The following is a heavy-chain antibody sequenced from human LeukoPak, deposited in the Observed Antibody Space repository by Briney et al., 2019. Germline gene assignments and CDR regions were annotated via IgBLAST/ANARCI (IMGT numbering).Heavy chain of an antibody. CDR2: IYYSGST. V-gene: IGHV4-59*01. CDR3: ARGASYYDFWRGYPSYYYYYMDV. J-gene: IGHJ6*03. D-gene: IGHD3-3*01. Sequence: SETLSLTCAVYDGSLSGYYWGWIRQHPGKGLEWIGYIYYSGSTYYNPSLKSRVTISVDTSKNQFSLKLSSVTAADTAVYYCARGASYYDFWRGYPSYYYYYMDVWGKGTTVTVSS. CDR1: DGSLSGYY.